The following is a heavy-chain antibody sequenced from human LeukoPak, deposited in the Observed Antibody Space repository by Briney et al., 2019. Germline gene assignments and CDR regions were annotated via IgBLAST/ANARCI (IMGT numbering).Heavy chain of an antibody. CDR1: GYTFTSYY. CDR3: ARGRIAAPHTLGYFDY. V-gene: IGHV1-46*01. D-gene: IGHD6-6*01. CDR2: INPSGGST. Sequence: ASVKVSCKASGYTFTSYYMHWVRQAPGQGLEWMGIINPSGGSTSYAQKFQGRVTMTRDTSTSTVYMELSSLRSEDTAVYYCARGRIAAPHTLGYFDYWGQGTLVTVSS. J-gene: IGHJ4*02.